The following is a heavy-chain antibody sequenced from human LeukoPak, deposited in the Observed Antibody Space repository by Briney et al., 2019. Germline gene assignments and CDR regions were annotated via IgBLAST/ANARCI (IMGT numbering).Heavy chain of an antibody. V-gene: IGHV1-8*02. D-gene: IGHD2-2*01. CDR3: ARAIRYQLLSDY. Sequence: ASVRVSCKNSGYTFSTYDINWLRQAAGQGLEWMGWMNPNSANTGFAQKFQGRAAITRDTSTATAYLELSGLTSEDTAVYYCARAIRYQLLSDYWGQGTLVTVSS. CDR2: MNPNSANT. J-gene: IGHJ4*02. CDR1: GYTFSTYD.